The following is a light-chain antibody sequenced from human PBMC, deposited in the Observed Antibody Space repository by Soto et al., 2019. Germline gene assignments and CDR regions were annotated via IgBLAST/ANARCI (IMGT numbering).Light chain of an antibody. Sequence: QSVLTQPPSVSGAPGQRVTISCTGNSSNIGAGHDVHWYQQPPGTAPKLLIFRNNNRASGVPGRFSGARSGTSASLAGRGLQTGDEADYYCQSFDSNLSGWVFGGGTKVTVL. CDR1: SSNIGAGHD. CDR3: QSFDSNLSGWV. J-gene: IGLJ3*02. V-gene: IGLV1-40*01. CDR2: RNN.